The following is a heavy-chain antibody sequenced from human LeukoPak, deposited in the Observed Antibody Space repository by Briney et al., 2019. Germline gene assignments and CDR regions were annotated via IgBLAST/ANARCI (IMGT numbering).Heavy chain of an antibody. CDR1: GGSISGHH. CDR3: ARGWRGDHFDY. J-gene: IGHJ4*02. CDR2: MCDSGNT. V-gene: IGHV4-59*11. Sequence: PSETLSLTCAVSGGSISGHHWSWIRQPPGKGLEWIGFMCDSGNTRYNPSLKSRVTISADTSKNQFSLKLTSVTAADTAVYYCARGWRGDHFDYWGRGTLVTVSS. D-gene: IGHD3-10*01.